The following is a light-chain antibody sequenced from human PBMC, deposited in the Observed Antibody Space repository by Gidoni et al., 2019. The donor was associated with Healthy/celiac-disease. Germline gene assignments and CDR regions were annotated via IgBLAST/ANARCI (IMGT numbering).Light chain of an antibody. CDR3: SSYTSSSPVV. CDR1: SSDVGGYHN. Sequence: SALTQPASVSGSPGQSITISCTGTSSDVGGYHNVSWDQQHPGKAPKLMIYEVSNRPSGVSNRFSGSKSGNTASLTIAELQAEDEADYYCSSYTSSSPVVFGGGTKLTVL. V-gene: IGLV2-14*01. CDR2: EVS. J-gene: IGLJ2*01.